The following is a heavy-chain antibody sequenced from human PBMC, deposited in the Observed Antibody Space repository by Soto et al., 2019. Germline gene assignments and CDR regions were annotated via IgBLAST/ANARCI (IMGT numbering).Heavy chain of an antibody. D-gene: IGHD3-10*01. Sequence: SETLSLTCTVSGGSISSSSHYWGWIRQPPGKGLEWIGSIYYSGSTYYNPSLKSRVTISVDTSKNQFSLKLSSVTAADTAVYYCARLRRADAGAYYSDVWGQGTPVTVYS. CDR3: ARLRRADAGAYYSDV. CDR1: GGSISSSSHY. CDR2: IYYSGST. J-gene: IGHJ6*02. V-gene: IGHV4-39*01.